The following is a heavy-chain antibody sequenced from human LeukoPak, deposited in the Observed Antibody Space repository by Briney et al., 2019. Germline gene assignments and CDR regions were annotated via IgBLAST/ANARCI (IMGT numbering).Heavy chain of an antibody. V-gene: IGHV3-74*01. Sequence: GGSLRLSCAASGFTFSSYWMHWVRQAPGKGLVWVSRINSDGSSTSYADSVKGRFTISRDNAKNTLYLQMNSLRAEDTAVCYCASLTSVGATTDFDYWGQGTLVTVSS. CDR1: GFTFSSYW. D-gene: IGHD1-26*01. CDR3: ASLTSVGATTDFDY. CDR2: INSDGSST. J-gene: IGHJ4*02.